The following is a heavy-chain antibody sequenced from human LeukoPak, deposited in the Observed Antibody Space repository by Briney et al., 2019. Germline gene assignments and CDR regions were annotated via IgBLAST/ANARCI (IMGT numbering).Heavy chain of an antibody. Sequence: ASVKVSCKVSGYTLTELSMHWVRQAPGKGLEWMGGFDPEDGETIYAQKFQGRVTMTEDTSTDTAYMELSSLRSEDTAVYYCATRRLDPSPYYSGFGELPDYWGQGTLVTVSS. D-gene: IGHD3-10*01. CDR1: GYTLTELS. CDR2: FDPEDGET. CDR3: ATRRLDPSPYYSGFGELPDY. V-gene: IGHV1-24*01. J-gene: IGHJ4*02.